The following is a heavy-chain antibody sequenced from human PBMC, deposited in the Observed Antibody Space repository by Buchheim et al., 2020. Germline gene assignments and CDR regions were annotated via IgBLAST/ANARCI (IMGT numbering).Heavy chain of an antibody. D-gene: IGHD3-22*01. CDR1: GFTFSDYW. J-gene: IGHJ4*02. Sequence: EVQVVESGGGLVQPGGSLRLSCAASGFTFSDYWMSWVRQAPGKGLEWVSYISSSSSTIYYADSVKGRFTISRDNAKNSLYLQMNSLRAEDTAVYYCASPLLTYYYDSSGSPQTDYWGQGTL. V-gene: IGHV3-48*01. CDR2: ISSSSSTI. CDR3: ASPLLTYYYDSSGSPQTDY.